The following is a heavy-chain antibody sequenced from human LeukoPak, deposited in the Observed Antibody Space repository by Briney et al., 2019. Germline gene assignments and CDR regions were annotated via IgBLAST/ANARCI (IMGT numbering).Heavy chain of an antibody. Sequence: ASVKVSCKASGYTFTGYYMHWVRQAPGQGLEWMGRIILIFGIANYAQKFQGRVTITADKSTSTAYMELSSLRSEDTAVYYCAREDTENDYVWGSYRYPFDYWGQGTLVTVSS. D-gene: IGHD3-16*02. J-gene: IGHJ4*02. CDR2: IILIFGIA. CDR3: AREDTENDYVWGSYRYPFDY. V-gene: IGHV1-69*04. CDR1: GYTFTGYY.